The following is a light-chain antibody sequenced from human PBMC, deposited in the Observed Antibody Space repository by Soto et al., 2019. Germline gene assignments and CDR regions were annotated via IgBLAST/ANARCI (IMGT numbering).Light chain of an antibody. V-gene: IGKV1-39*01. J-gene: IGKJ1*01. CDR3: QQSYTYTGT. CDR1: QSIARY. Sequence: DIHMTRSPSSLSASVGDIFTITCRASQSIARYLNWYQKKQGKAPKLLIYAESTLQGGVPFRFSGSGSGTDFTITITSMKNEEFETYYCQQSYTYTGTFGHGTKVDIK. CDR2: AES.